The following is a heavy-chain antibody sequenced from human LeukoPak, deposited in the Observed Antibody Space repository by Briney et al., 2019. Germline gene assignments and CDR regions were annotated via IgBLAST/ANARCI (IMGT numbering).Heavy chain of an antibody. CDR2: IYHSGST. V-gene: IGHV4-38-2*02. Sequence: SETLSLTCTVSGYSISSGYYWGWIRQPPGKGLEWIGSIYHSGSTYYNPSLKSRVTISVDTSKNQFSLKLSSVTAADTAVYYCARGDYYYYMDVWGKGTTVTVSS. J-gene: IGHJ6*03. CDR3: ARGDYYYYMDV. CDR1: GYSISSGYY.